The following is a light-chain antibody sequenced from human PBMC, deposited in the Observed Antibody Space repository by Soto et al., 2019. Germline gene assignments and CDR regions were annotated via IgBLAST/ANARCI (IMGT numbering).Light chain of an antibody. CDR3: QHYNSYSEA. J-gene: IGKJ1*01. CDR1: QTISSW. V-gene: IGKV1-5*03. CDR2: TAS. Sequence: DIQMTQSPSTLSGSVGDRVTITSRASQTISSWLAWYQQKPGKAPKLLIYTASTLKSGVPSRFSGSGSGTEFTLPISSLQPDDFGTYYCQHYNSYSEAFGQGDKVDIK.